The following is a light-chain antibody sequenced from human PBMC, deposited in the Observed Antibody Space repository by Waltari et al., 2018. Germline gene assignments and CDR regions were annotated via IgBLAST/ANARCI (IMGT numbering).Light chain of an antibody. CDR2: DAS. J-gene: IGKJ3*01. CDR1: QSVSAY. V-gene: IGKV3-11*01. Sequence: EIVLTQSPATLSLSPGERATLPCRASQSVSAYLAWYQHNPGQAPRLLIYDASTRATGVPARFSGSVSRTDFTLTISSLEPEDSAVYYCQQRTSWPPFTFGPGTKVDVK. CDR3: QQRTSWPPFT.